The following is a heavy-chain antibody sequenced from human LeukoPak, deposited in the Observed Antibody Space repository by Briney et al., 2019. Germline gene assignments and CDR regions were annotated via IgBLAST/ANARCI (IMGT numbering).Heavy chain of an antibody. J-gene: IGHJ6*03. CDR2: IYTSGST. V-gene: IGHV4-61*02. CDR1: GGSISSGSYY. CDR3: ASAGTWGSGYYYYYMDV. D-gene: IGHD6-19*01. Sequence: PSETLFLTCTVSGGSISSGSYYWSWIRQPAGKGLEWIGRIYTSGSTNYNPSLKSRVTISVDTSKNQFSLKLSSVTAADTAVYYCASAGTWGSGYYYYYMDVWGKGTAVTISS.